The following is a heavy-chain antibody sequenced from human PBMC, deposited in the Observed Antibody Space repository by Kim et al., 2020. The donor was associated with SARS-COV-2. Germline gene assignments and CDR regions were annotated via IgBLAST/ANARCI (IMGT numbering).Heavy chain of an antibody. CDR1: GYSISSSNW. CDR3: ARRVPYCSGGSCYLDY. J-gene: IGHJ4*02. D-gene: IGHD2-15*01. CDR2: IYYSGST. Sequence: SETLSLTCAVSGYSISSSNWWGWIRQPPGKGLEWIGYIYYSGSTYYNPSLKSRVTMSVDTSKNQFSLKLSSVTAVDTAVYYCARRVPYCSGGSCYLDYWGQGTLVTVSS. V-gene: IGHV4-28*01.